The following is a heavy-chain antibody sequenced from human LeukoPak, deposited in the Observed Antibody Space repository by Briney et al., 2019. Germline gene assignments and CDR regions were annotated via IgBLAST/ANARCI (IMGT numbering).Heavy chain of an antibody. CDR2: VYDGDTT. CDR1: GFTVSNNY. Sequence: GGSLRLSCAASGFTVSNNYMSWVRQAPGKGLEWISAVYDGDTTYYADSVKGRFTISRDNSKNTLYLQINSLRVEDTAVYFCARDRLLYLDYWGQGTPVTVSS. D-gene: IGHD2-21*02. CDR3: ARDRLLYLDY. V-gene: IGHV3-53*01. J-gene: IGHJ4*02.